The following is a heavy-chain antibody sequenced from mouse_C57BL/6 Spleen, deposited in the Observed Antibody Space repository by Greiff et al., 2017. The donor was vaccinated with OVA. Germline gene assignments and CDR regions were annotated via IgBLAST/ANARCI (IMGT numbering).Heavy chain of an antibody. CDR3: ARGGTVVARDY. CDR1: GYTFTSYW. Sequence: VQLQQPGAELVKPGASVKLSCKASGYTFTSYWMHWVKQRPGQGLEWIGMIHPHSGSTNYNEKFKSKASLTVDKSSSTAYMQLSSLTSEDSAVYYCARGGTVVARDYWGQGTTLTVSS. V-gene: IGHV1-64*01. J-gene: IGHJ2*01. CDR2: IHPHSGST. D-gene: IGHD1-1*01.